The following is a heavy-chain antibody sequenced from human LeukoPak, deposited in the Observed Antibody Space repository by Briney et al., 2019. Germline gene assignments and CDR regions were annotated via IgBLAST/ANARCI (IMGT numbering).Heavy chain of an antibody. Sequence: ASVKVSCKASGYTFTSYGISWVRQAPGQGLEWMGWISAYNGNTNYAQKLQGRVTMTTDTSTSTAYMELRSLRSDDTAAYYCARDPPDYYDSSGYYDGKIDYWGQGTLVTVSS. CDR3: ARDPPDYYDSSGYYDGKIDY. J-gene: IGHJ4*02. D-gene: IGHD3-22*01. CDR1: GYTFTSYG. V-gene: IGHV1-18*01. CDR2: ISAYNGNT.